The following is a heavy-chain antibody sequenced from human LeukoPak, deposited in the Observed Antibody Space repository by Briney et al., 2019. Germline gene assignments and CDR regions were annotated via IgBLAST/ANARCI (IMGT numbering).Heavy chain of an antibody. Sequence: GGSLRLSCAASGFTFSDYYMSWIRQAPGKGLEWVSGISSSGGSTYYADSVKGRFTISRDNSKKTLFLQMNSLRAEDRAVYYCAKDSLSTVPKASFDYWGQGILVTVSS. D-gene: IGHD2-2*01. CDR1: GFTFSDYY. CDR3: AKDSLSTVPKASFDY. V-gene: IGHV3-23*01. J-gene: IGHJ4*02. CDR2: ISSSGGST.